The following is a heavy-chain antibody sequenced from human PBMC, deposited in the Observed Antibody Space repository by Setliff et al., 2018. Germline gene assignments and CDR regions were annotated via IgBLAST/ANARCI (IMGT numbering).Heavy chain of an antibody. D-gene: IGHD3-3*01. CDR1: GGAFSIYT. V-gene: IGHV1-69*13. J-gene: IGHJ4*02. CDR3: ASSRDYNFWSGYYSPLDY. Sequence: SVKVSCKASGGAFSIYTISWVRQAPGQGLEWMGRIIPIFGTANYAQKFQGRVTITADESTSTAYMELSSLRSEDTAVYYCASSRDYNFWSGYYSPLDYWGQGTLVTVSS. CDR2: IIPIFGTA.